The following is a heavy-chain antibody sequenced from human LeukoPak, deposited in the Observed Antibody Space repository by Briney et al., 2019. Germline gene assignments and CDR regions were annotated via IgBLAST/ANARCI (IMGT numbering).Heavy chain of an antibody. D-gene: IGHD6-6*01. CDR2: INHSGST. CDR3: ARNHRKGWYSSSSPFDY. CDR1: GGSISSGGYY. J-gene: IGHJ4*02. V-gene: IGHV4-39*07. Sequence: SSETLSLTCTVSGGSISSGGYYWSWIRQPPGKGLEWIGEINHSGSTNYNPSLKSRVTISVDTSKNQFSLKLSSVTAADTAVYYCARNHRKGWYSSSSPFDYWGQGTLVTVSS.